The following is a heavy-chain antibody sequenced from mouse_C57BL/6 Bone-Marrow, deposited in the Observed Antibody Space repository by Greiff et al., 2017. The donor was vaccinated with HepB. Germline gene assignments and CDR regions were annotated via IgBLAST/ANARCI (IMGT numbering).Heavy chain of an antibody. D-gene: IGHD2-4*01. J-gene: IGHJ3*01. CDR1: EYEFPSHD. CDR3: ASYYDYDGAWFAY. V-gene: IGHV5-2*01. CDR2: INSDGGST. Sequence: EVKLVESGGGLVQPGESLKLSCESNEYEFPSHDMSWVRKTPEKRLELVAAINSDGGSTYYPDTMERRIIISRDNTKKTLYLQMSSLRSEDAALYYCASYYDYDGAWFAYWGQGTLVTVSA.